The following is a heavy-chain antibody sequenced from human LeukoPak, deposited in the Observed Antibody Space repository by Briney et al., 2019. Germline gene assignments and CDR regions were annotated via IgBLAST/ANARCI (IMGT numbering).Heavy chain of an antibody. CDR2: ISSSSSYI. CDR3: ARDEGTWIAAAGTVQY. Sequence: PSETLSLTCTVSGDSISTSSYYWGWIRQPPGKGLEWVSSISSSSSYIYYADSVKGRFTISRDNAKNSLYLQMNSLRAEDTAVYYCARDEGTWIAAAGTVQYWGQGTLVTVSS. J-gene: IGHJ4*02. CDR1: GDSISTSSYY. V-gene: IGHV3-21*01. D-gene: IGHD6-13*01.